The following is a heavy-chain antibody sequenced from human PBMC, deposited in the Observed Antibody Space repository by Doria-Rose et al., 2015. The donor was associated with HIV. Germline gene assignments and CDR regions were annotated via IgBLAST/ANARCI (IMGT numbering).Heavy chain of an antibody. CDR2: IFSDDER. D-gene: IGHD6-13*01. J-gene: IGHJ4*02. V-gene: IGHV2-26*01. Sequence: SGPVLVKPTETLTLTCTVSGVSLSSPGMGVSWIRRPPGKALEWLANIFSDDERSYTTSLKSRLTISRGTSKSQVVLTMTDMDPVDTATYYCARIKSSRWYHKYYFDFWGQGTLVIVSA. CDR1: GVSLSSPGMG. CDR3: ARIKSSRWYHKYYFDF.